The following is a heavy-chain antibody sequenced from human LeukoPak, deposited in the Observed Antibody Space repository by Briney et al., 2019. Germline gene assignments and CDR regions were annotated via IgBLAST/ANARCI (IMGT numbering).Heavy chain of an antibody. J-gene: IGHJ6*03. D-gene: IGHD6-19*01. CDR2: MNPNSGNT. CDR1: GYTFTSYD. Sequence: ASVKVSCKASGYTFTSYDINWVRQAPGQGLEWMGWMNPNSGNTGYAQKFQGRVTMTRNTSISTAYMELSSLRSEDTAVYYCARIAVAGYYYYYYMDVWGKGTTVTVSS. V-gene: IGHV1-8*01. CDR3: ARIAVAGYYYYYYMDV.